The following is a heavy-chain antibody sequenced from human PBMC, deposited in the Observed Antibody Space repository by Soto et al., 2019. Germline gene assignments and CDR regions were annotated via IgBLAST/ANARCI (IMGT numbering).Heavy chain of an antibody. D-gene: IGHD2-15*01. CDR2: AAYSGGT. J-gene: IGHJ4*02. CDR1: GGSIANNNYF. CDR3: AKVVVGATPHRDFHS. Sequence: SETLSLTCTVSGGSIANNNYFWGWVRQPPGKGLEWIGSAAYSGGTYKNPSLKSRVTVSVDTSKNQFSLKLTSVTAADTAVYYRAKVVVGATPHRDFHSWGQGTLLTVSS. V-gene: IGHV4-39*01.